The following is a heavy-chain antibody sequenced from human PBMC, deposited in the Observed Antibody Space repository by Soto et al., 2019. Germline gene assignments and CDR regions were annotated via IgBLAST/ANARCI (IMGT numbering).Heavy chain of an antibody. Sequence: QVQLVQSGAEVKKPGASVKVSCKASGYTFSNYGISWVRQAPGQGLEWMGWISTYNGHTTSAQRLQGRLNMTTDTSTRTAYMELRRLRSDDAAVYFCAGDWGQQWLAKGMAVWGRGTTVTVSS. CDR3: AGDWGQQWLAKGMAV. CDR1: GYTFSNYG. V-gene: IGHV1-18*01. J-gene: IGHJ6*02. D-gene: IGHD6-19*01. CDR2: ISTYNGHT.